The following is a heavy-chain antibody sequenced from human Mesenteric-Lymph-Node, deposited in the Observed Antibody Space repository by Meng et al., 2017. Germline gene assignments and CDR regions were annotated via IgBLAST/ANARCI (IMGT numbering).Heavy chain of an antibody. CDR3: ARHDYCGN. CDR2: IGAGGS. J-gene: IGHJ4*02. CDR1: GFTFSSYA. V-gene: IGHV3-23*01. Sequence: GESLKISCAASGFTFSSYAMTWVRQAPGKGLEWVSAIGAGGSKYADSVRGRFTISRDNSKNTLYLQMNSLRAEDTAIYYCARHDYCGNWGQGTLVTVSS.